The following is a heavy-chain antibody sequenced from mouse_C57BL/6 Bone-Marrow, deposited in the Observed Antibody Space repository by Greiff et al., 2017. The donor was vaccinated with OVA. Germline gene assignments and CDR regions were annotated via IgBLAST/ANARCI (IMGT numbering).Heavy chain of an antibody. CDR2: IHPNSGST. CDR1: GYTFTSYW. D-gene: IGHD2-2*01. V-gene: IGHV1-64*01. CDR3: ASMRIYYGYDGGY. Sequence: QVQLQQSGAELVKPGASVKLSCKASGYTFTSYWMHWVKQRPGQGLEWIGMIHPNSGSTNYNEKFKSKATLTVDKSSSTAYMQLSSLTSEDSAVYYYASMRIYYGYDGGYWGQGTTLTVSS. J-gene: IGHJ2*01.